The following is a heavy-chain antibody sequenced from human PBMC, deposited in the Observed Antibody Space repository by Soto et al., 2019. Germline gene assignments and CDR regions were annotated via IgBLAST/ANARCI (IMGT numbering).Heavy chain of an antibody. CDR3: VRGYNSFES. J-gene: IGHJ4*02. V-gene: IGHV3-72*01. CDR1: GFTFSDHY. D-gene: IGHD5-12*01. Sequence: GGSLRLSCAASGFTFSDHYMYWVRQAPGKGLEWVGRSRNKDHIYSTEYATSVKGRFTISRELSKNSLYLQMNNLKFEDTAVYYCVRGYNSFESWGQGTLVTVSS. CDR2: SRNKDHIYST.